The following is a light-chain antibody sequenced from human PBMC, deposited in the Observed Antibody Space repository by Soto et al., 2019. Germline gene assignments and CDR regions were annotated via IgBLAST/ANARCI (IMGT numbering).Light chain of an antibody. CDR1: QSVYSY. V-gene: IGKV3-11*01. CDR2: DAS. J-gene: IGKJ4*01. Sequence: EIVLTQSPDSLSLSPGERATLSCRASQSVYSYLAWYQQKPGQAPRLLIYDASNRATGIPARFSGSGSGTDFTITISSLEPEDFAVYYCQQRSDWPPLTFGGGTKVEIK. CDR3: QQRSDWPPLT.